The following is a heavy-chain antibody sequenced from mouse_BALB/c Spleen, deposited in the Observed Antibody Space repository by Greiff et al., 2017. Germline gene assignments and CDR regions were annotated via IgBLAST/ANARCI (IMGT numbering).Heavy chain of an antibody. Sequence: EVNLVESGGGLVKPGGSLKLSCAASGFAFSSYDMSWVRQTPEKRLEWVAYISSGGGSTYYPDTVKGRFTISRDNAKNTLYLQMSSLKSEDTAMYYCARHEGYGNRYFDVWGAGTTVTVSS. CDR3: ARHEGYGNRYFDV. V-gene: IGHV5-12-1*01. D-gene: IGHD2-10*02. CDR2: ISSGGGST. CDR1: GFAFSSYD. J-gene: IGHJ1*01.